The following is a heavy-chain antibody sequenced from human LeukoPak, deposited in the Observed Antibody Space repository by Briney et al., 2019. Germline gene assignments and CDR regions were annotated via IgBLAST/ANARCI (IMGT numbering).Heavy chain of an antibody. CDR1: GFTFSGYA. J-gene: IGHJ4*02. V-gene: IGHV3-23*01. D-gene: IGHD6-19*01. Sequence: GGSLRLSCAASGFTFSGYAMNWVRQAARKGLEWVSGISGNAGDTSCADSVKGRLTIYRDNSKNTLYLQMNSLRAEDTAVYYCAKEGGSDWPPRAFDHWGQGTLVTVSS. CDR3: AKEGGSDWPPRAFDH. CDR2: ISGNAGDT.